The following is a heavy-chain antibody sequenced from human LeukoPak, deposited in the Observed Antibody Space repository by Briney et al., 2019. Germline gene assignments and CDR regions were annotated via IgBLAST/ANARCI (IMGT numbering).Heavy chain of an antibody. CDR1: GYTFTSYG. CDR2: ISAYNGNT. J-gene: IGHJ4*02. V-gene: IGHV1-18*01. CDR3: ARRGYSYGMMPDDY. Sequence: ASVKVSCKASGYTFTSYGISWVRQAPGQGLEWMGWISAYNGNTNYAQKLQGRVTMATDTSTSTAYMELRSLRSDDTAVYYCARRGYSYGMMPDDYWGQGTLVTVSS. D-gene: IGHD5-18*01.